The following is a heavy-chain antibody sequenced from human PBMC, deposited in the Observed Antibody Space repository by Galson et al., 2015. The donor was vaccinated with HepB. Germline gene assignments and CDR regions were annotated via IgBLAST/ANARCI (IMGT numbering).Heavy chain of an antibody. Sequence: SVKVSCKASGYTFTGYYMHWVRQAPGQGLEWMGWINPNSGGTNYAQKFQGRVTMTRDTSISTAYMELSRLRSDDTAVYYCARERQTYYYDSSGPGEAFDIWGQGTMVTVSS. CDR2: INPNSGGT. CDR3: ARERQTYYYDSSGPGEAFDI. D-gene: IGHD3-22*01. V-gene: IGHV1-2*02. CDR1: GYTFTGYY. J-gene: IGHJ3*02.